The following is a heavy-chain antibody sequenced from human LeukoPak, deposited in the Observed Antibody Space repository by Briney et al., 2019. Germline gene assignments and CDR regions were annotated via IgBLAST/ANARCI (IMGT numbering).Heavy chain of an antibody. CDR2: IKEDGSEK. CDR1: GFTFSSYW. D-gene: IGHD3-9*01. Sequence: GGSLRLSCAASGFTFSSYWMSWVRQAPGKGLEWVANIKEDGSEKYYVDSVKGRFTISRDNAKNSLYLQMNSLRADDTAVYYCAREGTVLRYFDWLSPPYYYGMDVWGQGTTVTVSS. CDR3: AREGTVLRYFDWLSPPYYYGMDV. V-gene: IGHV3-7*01. J-gene: IGHJ6*02.